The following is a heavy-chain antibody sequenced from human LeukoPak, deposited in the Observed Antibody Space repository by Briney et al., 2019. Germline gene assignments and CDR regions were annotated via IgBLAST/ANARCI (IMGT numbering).Heavy chain of an antibody. CDR2: ISSSSSTI. CDR1: GFTFTSYS. V-gene: IGHV3-48*02. D-gene: IGHD3-9*01. Sequence: PGETLRLSCAASGFTFTSYSMNWDRQAPGKGLDRVSYISSSSSTIYYADSVKSRFTISRDNAKNSLYLQMNSLRDEDTAVYYCARGVRYFDPYYFDYWGQGTLVTVSS. CDR3: ARGVRYFDPYYFDY. J-gene: IGHJ4*02.